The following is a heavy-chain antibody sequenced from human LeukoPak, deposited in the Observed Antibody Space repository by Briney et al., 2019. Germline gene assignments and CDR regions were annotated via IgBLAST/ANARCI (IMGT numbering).Heavy chain of an antibody. CDR2: INHSGST. CDR1: GGSFSGYY. CDR3: ARGRRSARIVVVVAATYKFDY. D-gene: IGHD2-15*01. J-gene: IGHJ4*02. V-gene: IGHV4-34*01. Sequence: SETLSLTCAVYGGSFSGYYWSWIRQPPGKGLEWIGEINHSGSTNYNPSLKSRGTISVDTSENQFSLKLSSVTAADTAVYYCARGRRSARIVVVVAATYKFDYWGQGTLVTVSS.